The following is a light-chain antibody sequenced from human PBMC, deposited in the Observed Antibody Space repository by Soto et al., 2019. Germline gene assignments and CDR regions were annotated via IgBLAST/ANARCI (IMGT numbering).Light chain of an antibody. J-gene: IGKJ3*01. Sequence: EIVLSQSPGTLSLSPGERATLSCRTSKSSSSLDGYQHKPGQDPRLLIYGVSSRPTDIPDRFSGSGPGTDFTLTISRLEPEDFAVYYCQQYGPSRRFTFGPGTKVDIK. CDR1: KSSSS. CDR3: QQYGPSRRFT. CDR2: GVS. V-gene: IGKV3-20*01.